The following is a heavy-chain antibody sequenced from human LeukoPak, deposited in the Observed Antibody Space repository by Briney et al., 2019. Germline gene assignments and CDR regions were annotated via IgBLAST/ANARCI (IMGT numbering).Heavy chain of an antibody. CDR1: GGSISSGSYY. Sequence: PSQTLSLTCTVSGGSISSGSYYWSWIRQPAGKGLEWIGRIYTNGSTNYNPSLKSRVTISVDTSKNQFSLKLSSVTAADTAVYYCAREWELRPDAFDIWGQGTMVTVSS. CDR2: IYTNGST. V-gene: IGHV4-61*02. D-gene: IGHD1-26*01. CDR3: AREWELRPDAFDI. J-gene: IGHJ3*02.